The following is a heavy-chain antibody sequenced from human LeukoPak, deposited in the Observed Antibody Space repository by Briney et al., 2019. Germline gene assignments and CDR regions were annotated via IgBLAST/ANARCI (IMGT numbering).Heavy chain of an antibody. CDR3: ARGIVVVPAAFHSYYYYYMDV. J-gene: IGHJ6*03. CDR2: INHSGST. Sequence: PSETLSLTCAVYGGSFSGYYWSWIRQPPGKGLEWIGEINHSGSTNYNPSLKSRVTISVDTSKNQFSLKLSSVTAADTAVYYCARGIVVVPAAFHSYYYYYMDVWGQGTTVTVSS. D-gene: IGHD2-2*01. V-gene: IGHV4-34*01. CDR1: GGSFSGYY.